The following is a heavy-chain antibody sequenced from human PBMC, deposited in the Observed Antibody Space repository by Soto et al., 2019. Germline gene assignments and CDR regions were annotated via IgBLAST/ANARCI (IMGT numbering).Heavy chain of an antibody. J-gene: IGHJ6*03. Sequence: GGSLRLSCAASGFTVSSNYMSWVRQAPGKGLEWVSVIYSGGSTYYADSVKGRFTISRDNSKNTLYLQMNSLRAEDTAVYYCARDLSSTTDMDVWGKGTTVTVSS. CDR1: GFTVSSNY. CDR2: IYSGGST. CDR3: ARDLSSTTDMDV. D-gene: IGHD2-2*01. V-gene: IGHV3-66*01.